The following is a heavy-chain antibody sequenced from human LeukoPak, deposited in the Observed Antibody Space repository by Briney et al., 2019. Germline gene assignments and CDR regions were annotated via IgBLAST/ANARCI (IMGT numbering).Heavy chain of an antibody. V-gene: IGHV3-74*01. CDR1: GFTFSSYW. CDR2: INTDGSRT. CDR3: ARDFIAARNYYYMDV. Sequence: GGSLRLSCAASGFTFSSYWMHWVRQAPGKGLVWVSRINTDGSRTSCADSVKGRFTISRDNAKNTMYLQMNSLRAEDTAVYYCARDFIAARNYYYMDVWGKGTTVTVSS. D-gene: IGHD6-6*01. J-gene: IGHJ6*03.